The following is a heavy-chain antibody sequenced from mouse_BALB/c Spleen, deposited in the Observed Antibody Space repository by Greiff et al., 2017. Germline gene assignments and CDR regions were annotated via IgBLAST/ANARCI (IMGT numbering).Heavy chain of an antibody. CDR1: GYSITSGYS. V-gene: IGHV3-1*02. Sequence: DVQLQESGPDLVKPSQSLSLTCTVTGYSITSGYSWHWIRQFPGNKLEWMGYIHYSGSTNYNPSLKSRISITRDTSKNQFFLQLNSVTTEDTATYYCALIYYDYEGDYFDYWGQGTTLTVSS. J-gene: IGHJ2*01. CDR2: IHYSGST. CDR3: ALIYYDYEGDYFDY. D-gene: IGHD2-4*01.